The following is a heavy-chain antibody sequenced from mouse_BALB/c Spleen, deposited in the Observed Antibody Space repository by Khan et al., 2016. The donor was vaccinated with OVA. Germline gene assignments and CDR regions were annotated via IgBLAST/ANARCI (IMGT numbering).Heavy chain of an antibody. J-gene: IGHJ4*01. Sequence: EVQLQESGPGLVKPSQSLSLTCTVTGYSITSDYAWNWIRQFPGNKLEWMGYISSTGGTSYNPSLQSRISITRDTSKNQFFLQLKSVTAEDTATEYCARSLYYSYGYALDCWGRGTLVTVSS. V-gene: IGHV3-2*02. CDR2: ISSTGGT. D-gene: IGHD2-14*01. CDR3: ARSLYYSYGYALDC. CDR1: GYSITSDYA.